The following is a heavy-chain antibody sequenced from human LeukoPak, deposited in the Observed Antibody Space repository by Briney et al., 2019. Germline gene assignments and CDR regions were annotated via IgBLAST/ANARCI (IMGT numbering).Heavy chain of an antibody. V-gene: IGHV4-59*01. CDR3: ARATPKHYDSSGCLDY. D-gene: IGHD3-22*01. CDR2: IYYSGST. J-gene: IGHJ4*02. Sequence: SETLSLTCTVSGGSISSYYWSWIRQPPGKGLEWIGYIYYSGSTNHNPSLKSRVTISVDTSKNQFSLKLSSVTAADTAVYYCARATPKHYDSSGCLDYWGQGTLVTVSS. CDR1: GGSISSYY.